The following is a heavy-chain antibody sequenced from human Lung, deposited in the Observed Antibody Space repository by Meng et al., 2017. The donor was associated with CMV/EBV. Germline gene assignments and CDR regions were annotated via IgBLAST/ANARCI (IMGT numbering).Heavy chain of an antibody. D-gene: IGHD2-15*01. CDR3: ARFDMDVEGYYGMDV. J-gene: IGHJ6*02. V-gene: IGHV4-59*01. CDR1: GGSISTYY. Sequence: SETLSLTCTVSGGSISTYYWNWLRQLPGKGLEWIGYISNSGSTDYNPSLKSRVTISVDTSKNQFSLKLTSVTAADTAVYYCARFDMDVEGYYGMDVWGQGTTVTVFS. CDR2: ISNSGST.